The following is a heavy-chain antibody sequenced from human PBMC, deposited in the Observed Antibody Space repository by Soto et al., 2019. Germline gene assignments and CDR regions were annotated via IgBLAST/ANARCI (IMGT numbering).Heavy chain of an antibody. D-gene: IGHD6-19*01. Sequence: QAPGEGLVWVSRINSDGSSTSYADSVKGRFTISRDNAKNTLYLQMNSLRAEDTAVYYCASVWLSGWYLYWGQGTLVTVSS. V-gene: IGHV3-74*01. J-gene: IGHJ4*02. CDR2: INSDGSST. CDR3: ASVWLSGWYLY.